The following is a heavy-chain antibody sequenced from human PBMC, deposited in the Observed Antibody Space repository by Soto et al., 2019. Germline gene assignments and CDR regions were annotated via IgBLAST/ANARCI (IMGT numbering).Heavy chain of an antibody. J-gene: IGHJ4*02. D-gene: IGHD5-18*01. CDR2: INTGNGNL. CDR3: AREETYGYTRFDY. CDR1: GYTFTNNV. V-gene: IGHV1-3*04. Sequence: QVQLVQSGAEVKKPGASVRVSCKASGYTFTNNVIHWMRQAPGQGLEWMGWINTGNGNLKYSQKFRGRVAITMDTSAATAYMDLSCLTSEDTAVFYCAREETYGYTRFDYWGQGTLVTVSS.